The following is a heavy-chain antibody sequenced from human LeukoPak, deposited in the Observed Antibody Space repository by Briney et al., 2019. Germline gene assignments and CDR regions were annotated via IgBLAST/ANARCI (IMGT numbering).Heavy chain of an antibody. CDR1: GGSFSGYY. Sequence: SETLSLTCAVYGGSFSGYYWSWISQPPGKGLEGIGEINHSGSTNYNPSFKSRVPISVDTSKNQFSLKLSSVTDADTAVYYCARGPHDYYDSSGYYSRYYYYGMDVWGQGTTVTVSS. J-gene: IGHJ6*02. CDR3: ARGPHDYYDSSGYYSRYYYYGMDV. CDR2: INHSGST. D-gene: IGHD3-22*01. V-gene: IGHV4-34*01.